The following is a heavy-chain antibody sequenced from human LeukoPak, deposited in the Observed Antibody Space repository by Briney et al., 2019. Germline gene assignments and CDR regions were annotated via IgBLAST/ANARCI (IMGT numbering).Heavy chain of an antibody. J-gene: IGHJ4*02. CDR2: IIPIFGTA. CDR3: AGSPYYYDSSGYYIVVVY. D-gene: IGHD3-22*01. V-gene: IGHV1-69*13. Sequence: GASVKVSCKASGGTFSSYAISWVRQAPGQGLEWMGGIIPIFGTANYAQNFQGRVTITADESTSTAYMELSSLRSEDTAVYYCAGSPYYYDSSGYYIVVVYWGQGTLVTVSS. CDR1: GGTFSSYA.